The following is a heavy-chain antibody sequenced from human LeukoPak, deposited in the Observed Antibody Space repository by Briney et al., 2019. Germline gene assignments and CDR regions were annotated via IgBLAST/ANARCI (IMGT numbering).Heavy chain of an antibody. CDR3: ASSTLSGIGVFDI. V-gene: IGHV3-21*01. CDR1: RFTFPSYS. CDR2: ITSCSSYI. J-gene: IGHJ3*02. D-gene: IGHD2/OR15-2a*01. Sequence: GGSLRLSCAASRFTFPSYSKNWVRQAPGKGLEWVSSITSCSSYISYADSVKGRFTISRDNAKKSLHLQMNSLRAEDTAVYYCASSTLSGIGVFDIWGQGTMVTVSS.